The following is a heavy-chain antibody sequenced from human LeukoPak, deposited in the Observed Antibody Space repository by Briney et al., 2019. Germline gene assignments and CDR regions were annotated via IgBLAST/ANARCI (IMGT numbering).Heavy chain of an antibody. CDR2: ISGVGDAT. J-gene: IGHJ4*02. CDR3: AIESMWLPSY. V-gene: IGHV3-23*01. D-gene: IGHD6-19*01. Sequence: AGSLRLSCAASGFTFSSFAMTWVSQAPGKGLEWVALISGVGDATHYADSVKGRFIISRDNSKSTLFVQVNGLIADDSAIYYCAIESMWLPSYWGQGTRVTFSS. CDR1: GFTFSSFA.